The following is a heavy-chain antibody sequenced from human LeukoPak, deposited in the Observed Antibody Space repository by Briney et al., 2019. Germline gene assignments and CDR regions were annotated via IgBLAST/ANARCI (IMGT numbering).Heavy chain of an antibody. Sequence: ASVKVSCKASGYTFTGYYMHWVRQAPGQGLEWMGWINPNSGGTIYAQKFQGRVTMTRDTSISTAYMELSRLRSDDTAVYYCARDYYESSGYLIGILDNWGQGTLVTVSS. J-gene: IGHJ4*02. CDR3: ARDYYESSGYLIGILDN. D-gene: IGHD3-22*01. CDR1: GYTFTGYY. CDR2: INPNSGGT. V-gene: IGHV1-2*02.